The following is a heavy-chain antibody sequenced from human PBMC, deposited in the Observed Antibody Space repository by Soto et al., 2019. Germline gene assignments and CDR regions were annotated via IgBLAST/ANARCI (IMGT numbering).Heavy chain of an antibody. CDR1: GGSISSYY. D-gene: IGHD3-9*01. V-gene: IGHV4-59*01. CDR2: IYYSGST. Sequence: PSETLSLTCTVSGGSISSYYWSWIRQPPGKGLEWIGYIYYSGSTNYNPSLKSRVTISVDTSKNQFSLKLSSVTAADTAVYYCARGAIRLRYFDWSFFDPWGQGTLVTVS. CDR3: ARGAIRLRYFDWSFFDP. J-gene: IGHJ5*02.